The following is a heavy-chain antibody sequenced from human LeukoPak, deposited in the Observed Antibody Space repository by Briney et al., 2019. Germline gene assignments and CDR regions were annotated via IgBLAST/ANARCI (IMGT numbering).Heavy chain of an antibody. V-gene: IGHV3-33*01. D-gene: IGHD3-10*01. CDR2: TWYDGRNN. J-gene: IGHJ3*02. CDR1: GFTFSSYG. CDR3: ARSIYASGSYYAFDI. Sequence: PGGSLRLSCAASGFTFSSYGMHWVRQAPGKGLEWVAVTWYDGRNNYYAASVKGRFTISRDNSKNTLSLQMNSLRAEDTAVFYCARSIYASGSYYAFDIWGQGTMVTVSS.